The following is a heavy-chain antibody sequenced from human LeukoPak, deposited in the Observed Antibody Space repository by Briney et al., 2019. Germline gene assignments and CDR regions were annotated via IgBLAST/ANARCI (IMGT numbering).Heavy chain of an antibody. CDR3: ARVPPGIAEAFDI. CDR1: GFTFSTHD. V-gene: IGHV3-23*01. Sequence: GGTLRLSCAASGFTFSTHDMTWVRQAPGKGLEWVSGISPSGDITYYADSVKGRFTISRDNSKNTLYLQMNSLRAEDTAVYYCARVPPGIAEAFDIWGQGTMVVVAS. D-gene: IGHD1-14*01. CDR2: ISPSGDIT. J-gene: IGHJ3*02.